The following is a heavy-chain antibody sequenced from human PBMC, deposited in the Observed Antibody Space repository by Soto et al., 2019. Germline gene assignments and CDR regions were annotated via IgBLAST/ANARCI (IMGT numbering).Heavy chain of an antibody. J-gene: IGHJ6*02. V-gene: IGHV4-59*08. D-gene: IGHD3-10*01. CDR3: ARQSEYYYASGRAAPLYGMDV. Sequence: ETLSLTCTVSGGSFSPNYWSWIRQPPGKGLEWVGYIYYDGTARHNPSLKSRVTISLETSRSQFSLRLTSVTAADTAVYFCARQSEYYYASGRAAPLYGMDVWGQGTTVTVSS. CDR1: GGSFSPNY. CDR2: IYYDGTA.